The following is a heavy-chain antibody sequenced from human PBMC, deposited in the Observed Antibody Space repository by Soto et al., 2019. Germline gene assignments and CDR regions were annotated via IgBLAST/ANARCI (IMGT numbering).Heavy chain of an antibody. Sequence: QVQLVQSWAEVKKPGSSVKVSCKASGGNFSNYAISWVRQAPGQGLEWMGGIIPIFPTGNYAQKLRGRVTISADKSTSTIYLELSSLRSEDTSVYYLANEVLIANRDAYSGMDVWMQVFTVSVSS. J-gene: IGHJ6*01. CDR2: IIPIFPTG. CDR3: ANEVLIANRDAYSGMDV. V-gene: IGHV1-69*06. D-gene: IGHD2-21*01. CDR1: GGNFSNYA.